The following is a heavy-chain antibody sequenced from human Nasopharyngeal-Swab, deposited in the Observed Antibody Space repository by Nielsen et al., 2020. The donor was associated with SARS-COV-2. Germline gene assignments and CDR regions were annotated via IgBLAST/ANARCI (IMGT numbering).Heavy chain of an antibody. CDR2: INHSGST. Sequence: ESLKISCAVYGGSFSGYYWSWIRQPPGKGLELIGEINHSGSTNYNPSLKSRVTISVDTSKNQFSLKLSSVTAADTAVYYCARTYGGNYEYFQHWGQGTLVTVSS. CDR1: GGSFSGYY. V-gene: IGHV4-34*01. J-gene: IGHJ1*01. D-gene: IGHD4-23*01. CDR3: ARTYGGNYEYFQH.